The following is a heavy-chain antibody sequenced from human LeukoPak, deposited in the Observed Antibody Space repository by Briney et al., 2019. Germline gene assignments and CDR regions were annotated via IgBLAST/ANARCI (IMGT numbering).Heavy chain of an antibody. V-gene: IGHV3-21*01. CDR3: ARGNGNYRYYFDY. D-gene: IGHD1-7*01. CDR1: GFTFSSYS. Sequence: NPGGSLRLSCAASGFTFSSYSVNWVRQAPGKGLEWVSSISSSSIYIYYADSVQGRFTISRDNAKNSLYLQMNSLRAEDTAVYYCARGNGNYRYYFDYWGQGTLVTVSS. CDR2: ISSSSIYI. J-gene: IGHJ4*02.